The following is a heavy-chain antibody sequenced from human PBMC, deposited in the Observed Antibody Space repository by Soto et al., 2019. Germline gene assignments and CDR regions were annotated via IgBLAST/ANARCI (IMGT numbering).Heavy chain of an antibody. Sequence: GASVKVSCKVSGYTLTELSIPGVRQAPGKGLEWMGGLDPDAGETISAQKFQGRVTMTEDTSTDTAYMELSSLRSEDTAVYYCATAQAPQGRVIIIGFYYYCGMDVWG. CDR3: ATAQAPQGRVIIIGFYYYCGMDV. CDR2: LDPDAGET. V-gene: IGHV1-24*01. D-gene: IGHD3-3*01. J-gene: IGHJ6*02. CDR1: GYTLTELS.